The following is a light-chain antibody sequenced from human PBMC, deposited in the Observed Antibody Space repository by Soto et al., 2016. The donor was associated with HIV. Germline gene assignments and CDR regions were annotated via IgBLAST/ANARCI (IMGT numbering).Light chain of an antibody. Sequence: SYEVTQPPSVSVSPGQTASITCSGDKLGDKNACWYQQKPGQSPVLVIYEDNQRPLGIPERFSASNSENTVTLTISGAQAMDEADYYCQAWDSNTVVFGGRTKLTV. J-gene: IGLJ3*02. CDR2: EDN. V-gene: IGLV3-1*01. CDR1: KLGDKN. CDR3: QAWDSNTVV.